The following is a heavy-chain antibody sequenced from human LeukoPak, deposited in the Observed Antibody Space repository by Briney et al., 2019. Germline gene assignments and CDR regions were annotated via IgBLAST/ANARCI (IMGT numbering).Heavy chain of an antibody. D-gene: IGHD6-13*01. Sequence: PGGSLRLSCAASGFTFSSYAMHWVRQAPGKGLEWVAVISYDGSNKYYADSVKGRFTISRDNSKNTLYLQMNSLRAEDTAVYYCAREEIAAAGIPFDYWGQGTLVTVSS. CDR3: AREEIAAAGIPFDY. V-gene: IGHV3-30-3*01. CDR1: GFTFSSYA. J-gene: IGHJ4*02. CDR2: ISYDGSNK.